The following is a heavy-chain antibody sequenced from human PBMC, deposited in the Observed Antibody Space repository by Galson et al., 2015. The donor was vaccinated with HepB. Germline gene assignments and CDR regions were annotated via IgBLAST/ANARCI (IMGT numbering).Heavy chain of an antibody. Sequence: SLRLSCAASGFTFSSYGMHWVRQAPGKGLEWVAVISYDGSNKYYADSVKGRFTISRDNSKNTLYLQMNSLRAEDTAVYYCAKDGSPARYCSSTSCYPGDYWGQGTLVTVSS. D-gene: IGHD2-2*01. CDR2: ISYDGSNK. CDR1: GFTFSSYG. J-gene: IGHJ4*02. V-gene: IGHV3-30*18. CDR3: AKDGSPARYCSSTSCYPGDY.